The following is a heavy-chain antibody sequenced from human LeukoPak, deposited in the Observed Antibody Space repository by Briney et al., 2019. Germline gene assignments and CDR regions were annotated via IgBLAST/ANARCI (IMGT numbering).Heavy chain of an antibody. Sequence: GGSLRLSCAASGFTFSSYSMNWVRQAPGKGLEWVSSISSSSSYIYYADSVKGRFTISRDNAKNSLYLQMNSLRAEDTAVYYCARVSTTLVQIDYWGQGTLVTVSS. V-gene: IGHV3-21*01. CDR2: ISSSSSYI. CDR3: ARVSTTLVQIDY. D-gene: IGHD6-6*01. J-gene: IGHJ4*02. CDR1: GFTFSSYS.